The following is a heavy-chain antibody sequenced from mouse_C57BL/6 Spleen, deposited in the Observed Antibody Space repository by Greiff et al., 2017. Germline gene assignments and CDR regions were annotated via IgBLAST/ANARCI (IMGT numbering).Heavy chain of an antibody. CDR3: ARDDDQEGDYAMDY. CDR1: GYSITSGYY. V-gene: IGHV3-6*01. CDR2: ISYDGSN. J-gene: IGHJ4*01. Sequence: VQLKESGPGLVKPSQSLSLTCSVTGYSITSGYYWNWIRQFPGNKLEWMGYISYDGSNNYNPSLKNRISITRDTSKNQFFLKLNSVTTEDTATHYCARDDDQEGDYAMDYWGQGTSVTVSS. D-gene: IGHD2-3*01.